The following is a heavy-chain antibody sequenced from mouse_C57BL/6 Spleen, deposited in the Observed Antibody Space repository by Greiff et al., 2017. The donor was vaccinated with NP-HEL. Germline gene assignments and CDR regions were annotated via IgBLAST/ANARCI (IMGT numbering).Heavy chain of an antibody. CDR2: INPSNGGT. Sequence: VQLQQSGTELVKPGASVKLSCKASGYTFTSYWMHWVKQRPGQGLEWIGNINPSNGGTNYNEKFKSKATLTVDKSSSTAYMQLSSLTSEDSAVYYCARSGSNYWYFDVWGTGTTVTVSS. V-gene: IGHV1-53*01. CDR3: ARSGSNYWYFDV. CDR1: GYTFTSYW. J-gene: IGHJ1*03. D-gene: IGHD2-5*01.